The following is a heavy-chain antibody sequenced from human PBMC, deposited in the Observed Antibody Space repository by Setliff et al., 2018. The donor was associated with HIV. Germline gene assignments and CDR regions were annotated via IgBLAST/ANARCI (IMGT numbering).Heavy chain of an antibody. D-gene: IGHD3-3*01. V-gene: IGHV3-9*01. J-gene: IGHJ2*01. CDR2: IKWSTNRI. Sequence: GGSLRLSCATSGFTFDDYALHWVRQAPGKGLEWVSGIKWSTNRIRYADSVKGRFTISRDSAKNFLYLQMNSLTTEDTAMYYCTRDSGTESGSPWWYLALWGRGTLVTV. CDR1: GFTFDDYA. CDR3: TRDSGTESGSPWWYLAL.